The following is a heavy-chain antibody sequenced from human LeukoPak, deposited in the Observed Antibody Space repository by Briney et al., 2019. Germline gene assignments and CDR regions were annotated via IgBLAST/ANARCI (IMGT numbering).Heavy chain of an antibody. V-gene: IGHV4-59*01. J-gene: IGHJ6*02. CDR2: IYNTGST. D-gene: IGHD3-10*01. CDR3: ARSTIRGNYYYAMDV. CDR1: GGSISSSC. Sequence: PSETLSLTCTVSGGSISSSCWIWIRQPPGKGLEWIGYIYNTGSTNYNPSLKSRVTISIDTSKNQFSLKLSSVTAADTAVYYCARSTIRGNYYYAMDVWGQGTTVTVSS.